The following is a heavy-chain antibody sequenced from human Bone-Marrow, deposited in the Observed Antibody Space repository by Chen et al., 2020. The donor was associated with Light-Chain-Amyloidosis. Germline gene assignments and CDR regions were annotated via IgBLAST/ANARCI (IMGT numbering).Heavy chain of an antibody. Sequence: EVQLLESGGGLVQPGGSLRLSCAASGFSFSNYAMSWVRQAPGKGLEWVSAISPSGGRTYYADSVKGRLTIPRDNSENTLYLQMNSLRVEDTAVYYCAKDGKEWLPDAWGQGTLVTVSS. CDR2: ISPSGGRT. J-gene: IGHJ5*02. V-gene: IGHV3-23*01. CDR1: GFSFSNYA. CDR3: AKDGKEWLPDA. D-gene: IGHD3-3*01.